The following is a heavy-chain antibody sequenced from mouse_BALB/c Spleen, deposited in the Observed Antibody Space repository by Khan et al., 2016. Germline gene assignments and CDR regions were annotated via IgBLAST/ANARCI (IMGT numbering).Heavy chain of an antibody. J-gene: IGHJ3*01. CDR3: ALRCDYFAS. D-gene: IGHD2-4*01. V-gene: IGHV4-1*02. CDR1: GFDFSRYW. CDR2: INTDSSTI. Sequence: EVQLQESGGGLVQPGGSLKLSCAASGFDFSRYWMSWVRQAPGKGLEWIGEINTDSSTINYAPSRKDKFIISRDNAKNTLYLQMSKVRSEDTALSYFALRCDYFASWGPGTLFTVSS.